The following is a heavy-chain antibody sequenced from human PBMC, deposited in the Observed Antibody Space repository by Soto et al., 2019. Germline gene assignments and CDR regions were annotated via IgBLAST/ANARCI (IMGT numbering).Heavy chain of an antibody. CDR3: AKKGPPRDAFDI. CDR2: ISAGGSNT. J-gene: IGHJ3*02. V-gene: IGHV3-23*01. CDR1: GFTFRSYA. Sequence: EVQLLESGGGLVQPGGSLRLSCAVSGFTFRSYAMSWVRQAPGKGPEWVSVISAGGSNTYYAESVKGRFTISRDNSKKPLYLQMNSLRDEYTAVYYCAKKGPPRDAFDIWGQGTMVTVST.